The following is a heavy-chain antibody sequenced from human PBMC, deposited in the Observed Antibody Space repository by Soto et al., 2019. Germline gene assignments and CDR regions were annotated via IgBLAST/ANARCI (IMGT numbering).Heavy chain of an antibody. Sequence: PGGSLRLSCAASGFTFSSYSTNWVRQAPGKGLEWVSYISSSSSTIYYADSVKGRFTISRDNAKNSLYLQMNSLRAEDTAVYYCARSPVVQRSWLSFLTYYYYYYMDVWGKGTSVTVSS. CDR3: ARSPVVQRSWLSFLTYYYYYYMDV. V-gene: IGHV3-48*01. J-gene: IGHJ6*03. CDR2: ISSSSSTI. CDR1: GFTFSSYS. D-gene: IGHD6-13*01.